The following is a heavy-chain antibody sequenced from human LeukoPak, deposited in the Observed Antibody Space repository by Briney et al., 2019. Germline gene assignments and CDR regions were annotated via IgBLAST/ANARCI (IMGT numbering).Heavy chain of an antibody. Sequence: GGSLRLSCAASGFTFDDSGMSWVRQAPGKGLEWVSGINWTGGSTGYADSVKGRFAISRDNAKNSLYLQMNSLRAEDTAVYYCARDSPPLTTTAAGTGYFDYWGQGTLVTVSS. CDR3: ARDSPPLTTTAAGTGYFDY. D-gene: IGHD6-13*01. CDR2: INWTGGST. CDR1: GFTFDDSG. V-gene: IGHV3-20*04. J-gene: IGHJ4*02.